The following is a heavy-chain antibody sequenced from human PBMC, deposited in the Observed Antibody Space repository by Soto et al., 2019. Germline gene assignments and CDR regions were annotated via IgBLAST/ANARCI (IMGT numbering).Heavy chain of an antibody. Sequence: GGSLRLSCAASGFTFGSYWVHWVRQVPGKGLVWVSRISPDGKNTNYADSVKGRFTISRDNAKNTVFLQMNSLRVEDMAVYYCVRGASSGYYRIDYWGQGALVTVSS. CDR3: VRGASSGYYRIDY. D-gene: IGHD3-22*01. CDR1: GFTFGSYW. J-gene: IGHJ4*02. V-gene: IGHV3-74*01. CDR2: ISPDGKNT.